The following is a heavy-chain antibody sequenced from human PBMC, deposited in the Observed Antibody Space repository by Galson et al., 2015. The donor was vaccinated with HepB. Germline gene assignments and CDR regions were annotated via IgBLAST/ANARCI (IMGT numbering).Heavy chain of an antibody. Sequence: SLRLSCAASGFTFSSYGVHWVRQAPGKGLEWVAVISYDGSNKYYADFVKGRFVISRDNSENTLFLQMNRLRAEDTAVYYCAKDKTFFGIPGVMNYYYYGMDVWGQGTTVTVSS. CDR3: AKDKTFFGIPGVMNYYYYGMDV. J-gene: IGHJ6*02. CDR1: GFTFSSYG. D-gene: IGHD2-2*01. CDR2: ISYDGSNK. V-gene: IGHV3-30*18.